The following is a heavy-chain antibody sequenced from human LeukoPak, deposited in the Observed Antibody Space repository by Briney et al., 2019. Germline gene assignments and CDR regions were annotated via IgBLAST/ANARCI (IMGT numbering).Heavy chain of an antibody. CDR3: AQTTGWPGFDF. V-gene: IGHV4-59*08. Sequence: SETLSLTCSASGASTSDKYWSWIRQSPGRTLEWIGHIYNGRNTKYNPSLTSRVTISVDTSKNQFSPSLTSVTAADTAMYYCAQTTGWPGFDFWGPGALVTVSS. CDR1: GASTSDKY. D-gene: IGHD6-19*01. J-gene: IGHJ4*02. CDR2: IYNGRNT.